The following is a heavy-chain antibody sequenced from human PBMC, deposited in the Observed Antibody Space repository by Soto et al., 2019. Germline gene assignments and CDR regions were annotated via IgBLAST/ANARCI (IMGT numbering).Heavy chain of an antibody. CDR3: ASASREIAAAGDAFDI. CDR1: RYTLSIDG. Sequence: VKVSSKAPRYTLSIDGISCGHHAPGQGLEWMGWISAYNGNTIYAQKLQGRVTMTTDTSTSTAYMELRSLRSDDTAVYYCASASREIAAAGDAFDIWGQGTMVTVSS. D-gene: IGHD6-13*01. J-gene: IGHJ3*02. V-gene: IGHV1-18*01. CDR2: ISAYNGNT.